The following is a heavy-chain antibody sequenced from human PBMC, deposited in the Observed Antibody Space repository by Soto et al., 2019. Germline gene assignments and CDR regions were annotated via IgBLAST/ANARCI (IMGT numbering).Heavy chain of an antibody. J-gene: IGHJ4*02. V-gene: IGHV3-48*01. CDR2: ISSSSSTI. Sequence: EVQVVASGGGLVQPGGSLRLSCAASGFTFSSYSMNWVRQAPGKGLEWVSYISSSSSTIFYADSVKGRFTISRDNAKNSLYLQMTSLRAEDTAVYYCARDIDGGGQGTLVTVSS. CDR3: ARDIDG. D-gene: IGHD2-15*01. CDR1: GFTFSSYS.